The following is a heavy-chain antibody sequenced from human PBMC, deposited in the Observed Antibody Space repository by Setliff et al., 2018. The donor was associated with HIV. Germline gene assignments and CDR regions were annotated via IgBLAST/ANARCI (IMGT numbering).Heavy chain of an antibody. Sequence: LSLTCTLSGDSVTTPYYWGWIRQPPGKGLEWVGSIYHSGATYFTPSLKSRVTLSVDTSKNQFFLRLTSVSAADTGLYFCARHSPVTTEDYMDVWGKGTTVTVS. D-gene: IGHD4-17*01. CDR2: IYHSGAT. CDR1: GDSVTTPYY. J-gene: IGHJ6*03. V-gene: IGHV4-38-2*02. CDR3: ARHSPVTTEDYMDV.